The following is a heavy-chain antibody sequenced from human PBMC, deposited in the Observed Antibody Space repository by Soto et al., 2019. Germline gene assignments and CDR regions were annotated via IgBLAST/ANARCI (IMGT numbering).Heavy chain of an antibody. CDR1: GGTFSSYT. J-gene: IGHJ4*02. CDR2: LIPILGIA. V-gene: IGHV1-69*02. CDR3: ERSNYDSSGYLFDF. D-gene: IGHD3-22*01. Sequence: QVQLVQSGAEVKKPGSSVKVSCKASGGTFSSYTISWVRQAPGQGLEWMGRLIPILGIANYAQKFQVRVTITADKSKSTDYMELSSLRSEDTAVYYCERSNYDSSGYLFDFWGQGPLVTVSS.